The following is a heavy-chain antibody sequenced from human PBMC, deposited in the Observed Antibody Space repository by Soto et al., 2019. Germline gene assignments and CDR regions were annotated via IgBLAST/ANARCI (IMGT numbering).Heavy chain of an antibody. J-gene: IGHJ6*03. V-gene: IGHV3-49*03. CDR2: IRSKGHGGAA. CDR3: TRDNSGYSGYDPKYYYYVDV. Sequence: GGSLRLSCTASGFTFGDYFMSWFRQAPGKGLEWVGFIRSKGHGGAADYAASVKGRFTISRDESKSIAYLQMNSLKTEDTAVYYCTRDNSGYSGYDPKYYYYVDVWGKGTTVTVSS. D-gene: IGHD5-12*01. CDR1: GFTFGDYF.